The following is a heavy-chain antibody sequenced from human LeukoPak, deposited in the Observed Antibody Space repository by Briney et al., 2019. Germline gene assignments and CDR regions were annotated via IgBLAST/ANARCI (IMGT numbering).Heavy chain of an antibody. V-gene: IGHV3-9*03. J-gene: IGHJ4*02. CDR1: GFTFDDYA. CDR3: AKDLDYGGNSGLDY. D-gene: IGHD4-23*01. CDR2: INWNSDSI. Sequence: TGRSLRLSCAVSGFTFDDYAMHWVRHVPGKGLEWVSGINWNSDSIGYADSVKGRFTTSRDNAKNSLYLQMNSLRAEDMALYYCAKDLDYGGNSGLDYWGQGTLVTVSS.